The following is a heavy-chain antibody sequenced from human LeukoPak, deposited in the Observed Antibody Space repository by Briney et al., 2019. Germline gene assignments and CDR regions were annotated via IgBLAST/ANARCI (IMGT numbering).Heavy chain of an antibody. J-gene: IGHJ4*02. CDR3: AGLVGRYSSGLYYYYFDY. V-gene: IGHV4-4*02. CDR1: GDSINSIDV. D-gene: IGHD3-22*01. CDR2: MYLSGTT. Sequence: PSGTLSLTCTVSGDSINSIDVWSWVRQPPGKGLEWIGEMYLSGTTHSNPSVKSRVTISIDKSKNQFFLNLSSVTAADTAVYYCAGLVGRYSSGLYYYYFDYWGQGTLVTVSS.